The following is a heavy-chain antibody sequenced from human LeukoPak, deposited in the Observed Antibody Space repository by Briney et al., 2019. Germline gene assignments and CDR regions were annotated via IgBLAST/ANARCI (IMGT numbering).Heavy chain of an antibody. D-gene: IGHD3-10*02. CDR1: GFTFSSYE. Sequence: GGSLRLSCAASGFTFSSYEMSWVRQAPGKGLWWVSYISSSGSTIYYADSVKGRFTISRDNAKNSLYLQMNSLRAEDTAVYYCAELGITMIGGVWGKGTTVTISS. J-gene: IGHJ6*04. CDR2: ISSSGSTI. CDR3: AELGITMIGGV. V-gene: IGHV3-48*03.